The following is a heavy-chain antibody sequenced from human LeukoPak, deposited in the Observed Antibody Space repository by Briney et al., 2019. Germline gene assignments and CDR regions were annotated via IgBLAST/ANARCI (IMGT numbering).Heavy chain of an antibody. CDR1: GGTFSSYA. V-gene: IGHV1-69*05. CDR2: IIPIFGTA. CDR3: ARQVNSSPGAFDI. D-gene: IGHD6-13*01. Sequence: SVKVSCKASGGTFSSYAISWVRQAPGQGLEWMGGIIPIFGTANYAQKFQGRVTITTDESTSTAYMELSSLKASDTAMYYCARQVNSSPGAFDIWGQGTMVTVSS. J-gene: IGHJ3*02.